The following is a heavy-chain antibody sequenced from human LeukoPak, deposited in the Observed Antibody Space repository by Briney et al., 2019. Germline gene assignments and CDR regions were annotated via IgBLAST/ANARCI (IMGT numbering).Heavy chain of an antibody. V-gene: IGHV1-8*01. CDR1: GYTFTSYD. Sequence: GASVKVSCKASGYTFTSYDINWVRQAPGQGLEWMGWMNPNSGNTVYAQKFQGRVTMTRNTSISTAYMELSSLRSEDTAVYYCARVTSGWYFDYWGQGTLVTVSS. D-gene: IGHD6-19*01. CDR2: MNPNSGNT. J-gene: IGHJ4*02. CDR3: ARVTSGWYFDY.